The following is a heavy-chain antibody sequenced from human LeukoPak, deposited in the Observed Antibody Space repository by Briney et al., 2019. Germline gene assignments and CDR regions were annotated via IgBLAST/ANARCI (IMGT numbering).Heavy chain of an antibody. Sequence: PSETLSLTCTVSGASISDYYWSWIRQSPGKGLEWIGYIFYSGSTNDNPSLKSRVTMSVDTSKNQVSLKLNSVTAADTAVYYCARGLAPRFLEWAPYYYYYMDVWGKGTTVTVSS. D-gene: IGHD3-3*01. CDR1: GASISDYY. J-gene: IGHJ6*03. CDR3: ARGLAPRFLEWAPYYYYYMDV. V-gene: IGHV4-59*08. CDR2: IFYSGST.